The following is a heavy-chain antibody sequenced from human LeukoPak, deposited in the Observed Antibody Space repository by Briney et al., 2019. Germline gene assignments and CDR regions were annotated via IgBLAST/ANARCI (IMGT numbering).Heavy chain of an antibody. J-gene: IGHJ4*02. CDR1: GGSFSGYY. D-gene: IGHD3-16*02. Sequence: SETLSLTCAVYGGSFSGYYWSWIRQPPGKGLEWIGEINHSGSTNYNPSLKSRVTISVDTSKNQFSLKLSSVTAADTAEYYCARRPPGDPLSYYFDYWGQGTLVTVSS. V-gene: IGHV4-34*01. CDR3: ARRPPGDPLSYYFDY. CDR2: INHSGST.